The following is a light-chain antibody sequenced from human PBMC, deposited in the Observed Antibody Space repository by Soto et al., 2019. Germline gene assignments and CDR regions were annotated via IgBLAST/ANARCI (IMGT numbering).Light chain of an antibody. CDR1: SSDVGSYNY. CDR2: EGS. Sequence: QSVLTQPASVSGSPGQSITISCTGTSSDVGSYNYVSWYQQHPGKAPKLMIYEGSKRPSGVSNRFSGSKSGNTASLTISILQAEDEADYYCCSYAGSSTYVLGTGTKVTVL. J-gene: IGLJ1*01. CDR3: CSYAGSSTYV. V-gene: IGLV2-23*01.